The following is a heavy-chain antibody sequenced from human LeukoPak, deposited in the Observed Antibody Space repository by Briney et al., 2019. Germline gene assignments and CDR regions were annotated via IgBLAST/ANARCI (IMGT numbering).Heavy chain of an antibody. J-gene: IGHJ6*04. V-gene: IGHV3-48*01. CDR2: ITRGGNPI. Sequence: GGSLRLSCAASGFTFRSFSMTWLRQAPGKGLEWISYITRGGNPIYYADSVKGRFTISRDDGKNSLYLQMNSLSPEDTAVYFCAKGRTGVWGKGTTVIVSS. CDR3: AKGRTGV. D-gene: IGHD3/OR15-3a*01. CDR1: GFTFRSFS.